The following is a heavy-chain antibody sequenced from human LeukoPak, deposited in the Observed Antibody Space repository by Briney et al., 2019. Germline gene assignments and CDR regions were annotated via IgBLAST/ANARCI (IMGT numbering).Heavy chain of an antibody. J-gene: IGHJ4*02. CDR3: AGEFITGDGY. Sequence: ASVKVSCKASGYTFTGYYMHWVRQAPGQGLEWMGWMNPNSGNTGYAQKFQGRVTITRNTSISTAYMELSSLRSDDTAVYYCAGEFITGDGYWGQGTLVTVSS. CDR2: MNPNSGNT. CDR1: GYTFTGYY. D-gene: IGHD3-10*01. V-gene: IGHV1-8*03.